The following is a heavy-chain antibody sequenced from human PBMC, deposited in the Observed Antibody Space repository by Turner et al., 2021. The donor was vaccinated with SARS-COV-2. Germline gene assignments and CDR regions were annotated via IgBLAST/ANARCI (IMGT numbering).Heavy chain of an antibody. CDR1: GGSLSGYY. J-gene: IGHJ4*02. CDR3: ARGDDPRKSGVV. V-gene: IGHV4-34*01. Sequence: QVQLQQWGAGPFKPSETLSLICAVNGGSLSGYYWTWIRQPPGKGLEWIGEVHPYGTTDYNPSLKSRVSMSVDTSKNQFSLKLNSVTAADTAFYYCARGDDPRKSGVVWGQGTLVTVSS. D-gene: IGHD3-3*01. CDR2: VHPYGTT.